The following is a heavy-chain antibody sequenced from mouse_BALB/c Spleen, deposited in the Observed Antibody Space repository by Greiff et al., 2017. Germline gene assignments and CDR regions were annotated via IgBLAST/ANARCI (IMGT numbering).Heavy chain of an antibody. CDR2: ISSGSSTI. J-gene: IGHJ3*01. D-gene: IGHD1-1*01. CDR1: GFTFSSFG. CDR3: ARWEKPHYDGSFAY. V-gene: IGHV5-17*02. Sequence: EVKLMESGGGLVQPGGSRKLSCAASGFTFSSFGMHWVRQAPEKGLEWVAYISSGSSTIYYADTVKGRFTISRDNPKNTLFLQMTSLRSEDTAMYYCARWEKPHYDGSFAYWGQGTLVTVSA.